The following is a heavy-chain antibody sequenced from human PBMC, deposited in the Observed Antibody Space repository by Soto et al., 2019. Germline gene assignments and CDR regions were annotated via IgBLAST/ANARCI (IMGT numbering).Heavy chain of an antibody. CDR2: IKSKSDGETT. J-gene: IGHJ6*02. V-gene: IGHV3-15*07. CDR3: ATNKRTSWSLDL. Sequence: GGSLRLSCAASGFTLSRAWMNWVRQAPGKGLEWVGRIKSKSDGETTDYAAPVQGRFIISRDDSKDTLYLQLTRLQTEDTGLYFCATNKRTSWSLDLWGPGTTVTVSS. D-gene: IGHD1-26*01. CDR1: GFTLSRAW.